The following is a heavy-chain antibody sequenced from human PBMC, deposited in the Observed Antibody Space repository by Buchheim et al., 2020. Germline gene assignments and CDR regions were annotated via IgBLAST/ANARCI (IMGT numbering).Heavy chain of an antibody. Sequence: QVQLQESGPGLVKPSETLSLTCTVSGGSISSYYWSWIRQPPGQGLEWIGYIYSSGSTNHNPSLWSRVTISLDASKNQFSLKRSSVTAADTAVYYCARASIVVVGTGGASHWYFDLWGRGTL. CDR3: ARASIVVVGTGGASHWYFDL. J-gene: IGHJ2*01. CDR2: IYSSGST. V-gene: IGHV4-59*01. CDR1: GGSISSYY. D-gene: IGHD6-19*01.